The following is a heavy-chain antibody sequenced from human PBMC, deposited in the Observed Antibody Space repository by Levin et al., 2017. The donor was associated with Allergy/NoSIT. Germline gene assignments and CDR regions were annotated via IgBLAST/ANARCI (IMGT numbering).Heavy chain of an antibody. CDR2: ISGGGGGT. V-gene: IGHV3-23*01. CDR3: AKGGGYNPRNWFDP. CDR1: GFTFSSYA. Sequence: GGSLRLSCAASGFTFSSYAMSWVRQTPGKGLEWVSAISGGGGGTYYADSVKGRFTISRDNSKNTLYLQMNSLRAEDTAVYYCAKGGGYNPRNWFDPWGQGTLVTVSS. J-gene: IGHJ5*02. D-gene: IGHD5-24*01.